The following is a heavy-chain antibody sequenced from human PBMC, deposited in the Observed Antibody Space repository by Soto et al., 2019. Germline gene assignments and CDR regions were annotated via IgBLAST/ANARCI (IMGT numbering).Heavy chain of an antibody. V-gene: IGHV1-2*02. J-gene: IGHJ3*02. CDR2: INPATGAA. D-gene: IGHD3-3*01. CDR1: GYPVTAYY. CDR3: GGGGGVGVAGSAAFDM. Sequence: QLHLVQSGAVVKKPGASVTVSCSASGYPVTAYYMHWVRQAPGRGLEWMGGINPATGAAKYTQTFQGRVTMDRGTSTSTGLLEMSGLTSEDPAVFYWGGGGGVGVAGSAAFDMWGQGTLVTVSS.